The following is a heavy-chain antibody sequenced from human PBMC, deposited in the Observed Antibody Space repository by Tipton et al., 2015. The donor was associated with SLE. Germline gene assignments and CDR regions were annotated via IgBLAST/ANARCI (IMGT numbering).Heavy chain of an antibody. CDR1: GYPISSTYY. Sequence: TLSLTCTVSGYPISSTYYWDWIRQPPGKGLEWIGSVYQKTSIYYNSSLKSRVTISVDTSKNQFSLKLSSVTAADTAVYYCATIPVGLRPPLYWGQGTLVTVSS. CDR2: VYQKTSI. J-gene: IGHJ4*02. V-gene: IGHV4-38-2*02. CDR3: ATIPVGLRPPLY. D-gene: IGHD2-2*02.